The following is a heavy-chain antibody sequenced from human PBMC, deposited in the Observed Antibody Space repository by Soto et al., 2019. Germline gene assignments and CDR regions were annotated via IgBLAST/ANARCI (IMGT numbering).Heavy chain of an antibody. CDR3: ARDYGPEYWYFDL. CDR1: GFTFSSYS. Sequence: GGSLRLSCAASGFTFSSYSMNWVRQAPGKGLEWVSYISSSSSTIYYADSVKGRFTISRDNAKNSLYLQTNSLRDEDTAVYYCARDYGPEYWYFDLWGRGTLVTVSS. D-gene: IGHD3-16*01. CDR2: ISSSSSTI. V-gene: IGHV3-48*02. J-gene: IGHJ2*01.